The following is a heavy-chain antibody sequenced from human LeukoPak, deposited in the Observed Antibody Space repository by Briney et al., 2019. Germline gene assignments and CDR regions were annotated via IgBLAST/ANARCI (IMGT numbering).Heavy chain of an antibody. J-gene: IGHJ4*02. CDR3: ARESSSSEFDY. CDR2: ISSRGGTI. V-gene: IGHV3-48*03. D-gene: IGHD6-6*01. Sequence: SGGSLRLSCAGTEVTFSTYEMNWVRQAPRKGLEWVSYISSRGGTIYYADSVKGRFTISRDNAKNSLYLQMNSLRAEDTAVYYCARESSSSEFDYWGQGTLVTVSS. CDR1: EVTFSTYE.